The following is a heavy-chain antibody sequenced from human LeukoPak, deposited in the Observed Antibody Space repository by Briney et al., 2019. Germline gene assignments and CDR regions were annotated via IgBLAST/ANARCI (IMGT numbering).Heavy chain of an antibody. J-gene: IGHJ6*02. CDR2: MNPNSGNT. V-gene: IGHV1-8*01. CDR3: AVYSSSSPWLMDV. CDR1: GYTFTSYD. Sequence: GASVKVSCKASGYTFTSYDINWVRQATGQGLEWMGWMNPNSGNTGYAQKLQGRVTMTRNTSTSTAYMELSSLRSEDTAVYYCAVYSSSSPWLMDVWGQGTTVTVSS. D-gene: IGHD6-6*01.